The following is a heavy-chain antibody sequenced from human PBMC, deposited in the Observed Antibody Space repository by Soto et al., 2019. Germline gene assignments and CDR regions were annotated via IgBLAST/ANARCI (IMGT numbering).Heavy chain of an antibody. Sequence: GGSLSLSCAASAVTFTGYGMHWVRQAPGKGLEWVAVIRFDGSNIYYVDSVKGRFTISRDNARNMLYLQMNSLRAEDTAVYYCARDGVGSTAYFGYFDYWGLGTLVTVSS. D-gene: IGHD1-26*01. V-gene: IGHV3-33*01. CDR2: IRFDGSNI. CDR3: ARDGVGSTAYFGYFDY. J-gene: IGHJ4*02. CDR1: AVTFTGYG.